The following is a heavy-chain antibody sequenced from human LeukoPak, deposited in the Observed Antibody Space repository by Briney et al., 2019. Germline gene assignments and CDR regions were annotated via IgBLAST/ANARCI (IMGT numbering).Heavy chain of an antibody. V-gene: IGHV3-7*01. D-gene: IGHD2-8*02. J-gene: IGHJ6*04. Sequence: GGSLRLSCEGPGISLGSVWVGWVRQASGKGLESTAEIKKAGNKIYYMDSVKGRFTISRDNAKNSLYLQMNSLRVEDTAVYYCARDDHELGYCSGSSCSAASAWGKGTTVTVSS. CDR2: IKKAGNKI. CDR3: ARDDHELGYCSGSSCSAASA. CDR1: GISLGSVW.